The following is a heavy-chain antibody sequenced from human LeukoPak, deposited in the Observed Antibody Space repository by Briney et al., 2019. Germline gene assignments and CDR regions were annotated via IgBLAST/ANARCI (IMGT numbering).Heavy chain of an antibody. J-gene: IGHJ4*02. Sequence: ASVKVSCKASGGTFSSYAISWVRQAPGQGLEWMGGIIPIFGTANYAQKFQGRVTITADESTSTAYMELSSLRSEDTAVYYCARQYDFWSGYSDYWGQGTLVTVSS. D-gene: IGHD3-3*01. CDR3: ARQYDFWSGYSDY. V-gene: IGHV1-69*13. CDR1: GGTFSSYA. CDR2: IIPIFGTA.